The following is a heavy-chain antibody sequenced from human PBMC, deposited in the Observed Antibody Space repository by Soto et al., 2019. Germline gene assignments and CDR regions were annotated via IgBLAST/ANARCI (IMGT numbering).Heavy chain of an antibody. V-gene: IGHV3-11*06. CDR3: VRSGDNYNLLDY. J-gene: IGHJ4*02. Sequence: LXLSCAASAFTFSDHYMSWIRQAPGKGLEWIGYSSNSGSFTRYADSVKGRFSISRDDAKNSLFLQINSLRGDDTAIYYCVRSGDNYNLLDYWGQGTPVTVSS. CDR2: SSNSGSFT. CDR1: AFTFSDHY. D-gene: IGHD1-1*01.